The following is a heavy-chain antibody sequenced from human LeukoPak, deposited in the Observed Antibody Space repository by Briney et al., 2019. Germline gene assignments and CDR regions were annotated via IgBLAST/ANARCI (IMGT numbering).Heavy chain of an antibody. V-gene: IGHV4-59*01. D-gene: IGHD3-22*01. J-gene: IGHJ1*01. CDR3: ARDSYYYDSSGYQH. CDR2: IYYSGST. Sequence: SETLSLTCTVSGGSISSYYWSWIRQPPGKGLEWIGDIYYSGSTNYNPSLKSRVTISVDTSKNQFSLKPSSVTAADTAVYYCARDSYYYDSSGYQHWGQGTLVTVSS. CDR1: GGSISSYY.